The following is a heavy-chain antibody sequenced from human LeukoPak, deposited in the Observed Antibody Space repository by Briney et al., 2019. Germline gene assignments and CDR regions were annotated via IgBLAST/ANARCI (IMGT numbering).Heavy chain of an antibody. CDR2: ISPKSGAT. D-gene: IGHD6-6*01. Sequence: ASVKVSCKASGYTFIGYYIHWVRQAPGQGPEWMGWISPKSGATYYAQKFQGRVTMATDTSITTAYLELSSLRSDDTAVYYCATMMYSSSPRDYWGQGTLVTVSS. V-gene: IGHV1-2*02. CDR3: ATMMYSSSPRDY. J-gene: IGHJ4*02. CDR1: GYTFIGYY.